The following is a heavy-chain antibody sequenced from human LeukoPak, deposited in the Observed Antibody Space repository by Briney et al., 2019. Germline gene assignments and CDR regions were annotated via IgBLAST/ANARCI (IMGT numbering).Heavy chain of an antibody. V-gene: IGHV2-5*02. Sequence: SGPTLVKPTQTLTLTCSFSGFSLGTSGVGVGWIRQPSGKALEWLALIYWDDGKHYSPSLKNRLTITKDISKDQVFLTMTNMEAVDTATYYCVHSITVFGVVGWFDPWGQGTLVTVSS. CDR1: GFSLGTSGVG. J-gene: IGHJ5*02. CDR3: VHSITVFGVVGWFDP. D-gene: IGHD3-3*01. CDR2: IYWDDGK.